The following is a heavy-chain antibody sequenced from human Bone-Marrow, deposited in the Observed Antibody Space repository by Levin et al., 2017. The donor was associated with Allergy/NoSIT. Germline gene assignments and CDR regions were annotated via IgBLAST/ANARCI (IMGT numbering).Heavy chain of an antibody. V-gene: IGHV3-11*01. Sequence: PGGSLRLSCAASGFTFTDHFMTWIRQTPGKGLEWLSYISSDSSHVYYADSVKGRFTISRDNPKNSLFLQMNSLRAEDTAIYYCVRRLRLGELPNYPDAFDFWGQGTMVTVSS. D-gene: IGHD3-16*01. CDR3: VRRLRLGELPNYPDAFDF. J-gene: IGHJ3*01. CDR1: GFTFTDHF. CDR2: ISSDSSHV.